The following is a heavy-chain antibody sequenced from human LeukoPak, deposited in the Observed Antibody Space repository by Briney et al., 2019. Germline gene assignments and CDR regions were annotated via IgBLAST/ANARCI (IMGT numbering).Heavy chain of an antibody. V-gene: IGHV5-51*01. CDR3: PTGYCSGDPCYLDY. J-gene: IGHJ4*02. CDR1: GFSFTNYW. Sequence: GASLKISCKGSGFSFTNYWIGWVRQMPGKGLEWMGTIYPVDFDTRYSPSFQGQVTISADKSISTAYLQWSSLKASDTAMYYCPTGYCSGDPCYLDYWGQASLVTVSS. CDR2: IYPVDFDT. D-gene: IGHD2-15*01.